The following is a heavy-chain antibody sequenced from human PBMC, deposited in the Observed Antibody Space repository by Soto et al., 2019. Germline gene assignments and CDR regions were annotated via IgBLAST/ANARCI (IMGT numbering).Heavy chain of an antibody. D-gene: IGHD3-9*01. J-gene: IGHJ4*02. CDR3: ARTRYYDILTGYPFDY. Sequence: SVKVSCKASGGTFSSYAISWVRQAPGQGLEWMGGIIPIFGTANYAQKFQGRVTITADESTSTAYMELSSLRSEDTAVYYCARTRYYDILTGYPFDYWGQGTLVTVSS. V-gene: IGHV1-69*13. CDR2: IIPIFGTA. CDR1: GGTFSSYA.